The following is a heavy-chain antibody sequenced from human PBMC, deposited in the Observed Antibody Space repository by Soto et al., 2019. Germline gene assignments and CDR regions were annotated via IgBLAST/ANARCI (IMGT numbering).Heavy chain of an antibody. CDR2: ISYDGSNK. CDR3: ARDPTSSYYDILTGYYNPSWFDP. D-gene: IGHD3-9*01. V-gene: IGHV3-30-3*01. J-gene: IGHJ5*02. Sequence: GGSLRLSCAASGFTFSSYAMHWVRQAPGKGLEWVAVISYDGSNKYYADSVKGRFTISRDNSKNTLYLQMNSLRAEDTAVYYCARDPTSSYYDILTGYYNPSWFDPWGQGTLVTVSS. CDR1: GFTFSSYA.